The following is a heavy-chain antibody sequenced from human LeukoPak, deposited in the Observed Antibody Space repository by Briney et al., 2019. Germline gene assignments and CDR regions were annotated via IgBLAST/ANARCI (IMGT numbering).Heavy chain of an antibody. D-gene: IGHD5-18*01. CDR2: IYYSGST. CDR3: ARQTVYSYGNEFDY. CDR1: GGSFSGYY. V-gene: IGHV4-59*08. Sequence: NPSETLSLTCAVYGGSFSGYYWSWIRQPPGKGLEWIGYIYYSGSTNYNPSLKSRVTISVDTSKNQFSLKLSSVTAADTAVYYCARQTVYSYGNEFDYWGQGTLVTVSS. J-gene: IGHJ4*02.